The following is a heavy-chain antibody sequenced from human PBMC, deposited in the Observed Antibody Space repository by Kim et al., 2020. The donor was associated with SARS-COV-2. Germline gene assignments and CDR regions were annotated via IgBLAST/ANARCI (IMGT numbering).Heavy chain of an antibody. V-gene: IGHV4-31*03. D-gene: IGHD1-26*01. CDR2: ISYSGST. CDR3: ARDGGGGNYHRGLDV. CDR1: GDSISSGGYY. J-gene: IGHJ6*02. Sequence: SETLSLSCTVSGDSISSGGYYWTWIRQHPAKGLESIGYISYSGSTYYNPSLQSRVTISIDTSKNQFSLKLSSVTAADTAVYYCARDGGGGNYHRGLDVWGRGTTVTVSS.